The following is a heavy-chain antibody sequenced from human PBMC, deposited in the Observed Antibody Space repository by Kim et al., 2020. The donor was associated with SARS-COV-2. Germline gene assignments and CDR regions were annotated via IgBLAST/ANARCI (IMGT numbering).Heavy chain of an antibody. V-gene: IGHV3-30*18. Sequence: GGSLRLSCAASGFTFSSYGMHWVRQAPGKGLEWVAVISYDGSNKYYADSVKGRSTISRDNSKNTLYLQMNSLRAEDTAVYYCAKVAVDSSSWYDIHYGMDVWGQGTTVTVSS. CDR2: ISYDGSNK. CDR3: AKVAVDSSSWYDIHYGMDV. J-gene: IGHJ6*02. CDR1: GFTFSSYG. D-gene: IGHD6-13*01.